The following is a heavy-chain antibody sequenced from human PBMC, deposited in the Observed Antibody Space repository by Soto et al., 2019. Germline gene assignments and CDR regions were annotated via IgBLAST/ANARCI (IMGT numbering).Heavy chain of an antibody. J-gene: IGHJ6*02. Sequence: EVQLLESGGGLVQPGGSLRLSCAASGFTFSSYAMSWVRQAPGKGLEWVSGISGSGTSTYYADSVKGRFTISRDNSKNSVYLQMNSLRAEDTAVYYCAKAVPVANYSYYGMDVWGHGTTVTVSS. CDR2: ISGSGTST. CDR1: GFTFSSYA. CDR3: AKAVPVANYSYYGMDV. V-gene: IGHV3-23*01.